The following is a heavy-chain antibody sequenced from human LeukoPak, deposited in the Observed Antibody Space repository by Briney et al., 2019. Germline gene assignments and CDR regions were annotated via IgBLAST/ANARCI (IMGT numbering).Heavy chain of an antibody. D-gene: IGHD4-17*01. V-gene: IGHV1-69*13. CDR1: GGTFSSYA. CDR2: IIPIFGTA. J-gene: IGHJ4*02. CDR3: ARDPDYGDYVGNY. Sequence: SVKVSCKDSGGTFSSYAISWVRQAPGQGLEWMGGIIPIFGTANYAQKFQGRVTITADESTSTAYMELSSLRSEDTAVYYCARDPDYGDYVGNYWGQGTLVTVSS.